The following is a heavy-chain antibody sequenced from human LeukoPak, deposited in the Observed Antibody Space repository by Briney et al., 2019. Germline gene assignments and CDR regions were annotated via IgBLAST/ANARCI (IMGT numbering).Heavy chain of an antibody. D-gene: IGHD2-15*01. J-gene: IGHJ4*02. CDR1: GSTFSSYA. CDR3: ATVKRDCSGGTCYSYDY. CDR2: ISGSGGST. V-gene: IGHV3-23*01. Sequence: PGGSLRLSCAASGSTFSSYAMSWVRQAPGKGLEWASAISGSGGSTYYADSVKGRFTISRDNSKNTLYLQMNSLRAEDTAVYYCATVKRDCSGGTCYSYDYWGQGTLVTVSS.